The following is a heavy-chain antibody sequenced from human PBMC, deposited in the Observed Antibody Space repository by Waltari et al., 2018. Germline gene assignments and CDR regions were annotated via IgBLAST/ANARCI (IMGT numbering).Heavy chain of an antibody. D-gene: IGHD1-26*01. J-gene: IGHJ4*02. V-gene: IGHV3-21*01. Sequence: EVQLVESGGGLVKPGGSLRLSCAASGFTFSSYSMNWVRQAPGKGLGWVSAISSSRSYIYYADSGKGRFTISRDNAKNSLYLQMNSLRAEDTAVYYCARVEKKLLGYFDYWGQGTLVTVSS. CDR3: ARVEKKLLGYFDY. CDR1: GFTFSSYS. CDR2: ISSSRSYI.